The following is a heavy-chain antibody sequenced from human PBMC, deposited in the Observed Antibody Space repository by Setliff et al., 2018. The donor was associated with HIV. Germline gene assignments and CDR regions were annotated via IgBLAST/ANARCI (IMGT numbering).Heavy chain of an antibody. V-gene: IGHV3-23*01. CDR3: ARATYGMDV. J-gene: IGHJ6*02. CDR1: GFTFSSYA. D-gene: IGHD1-1*01. Sequence: GGSLRLSCTASGFTFSSYAMSWVRQAPGKGLEWVSAISGSADRTYYADSVKGRFTTSRDNSKNTLFLQMNSLRIEDTAVYFCARATYGMDVWGQGTTVTVSS. CDR2: ISGSADRT.